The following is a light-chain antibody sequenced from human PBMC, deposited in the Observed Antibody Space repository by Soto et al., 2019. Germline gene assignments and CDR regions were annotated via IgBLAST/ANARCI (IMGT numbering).Light chain of an antibody. CDR3: QQSHSTPIT. CDR2: AAS. V-gene: IGKV1-39*01. J-gene: IGKJ5*01. CDR1: QSISTY. Sequence: DIQMTQSPSSLSASVGDRVTITCRTSQSISTYLNWYQQKPGEAPKLLIYAASSLQGGVPSKFSGSGSGTDFTLTISRLQPEDFATYYCQQSHSTPITFGQGTRLDIK.